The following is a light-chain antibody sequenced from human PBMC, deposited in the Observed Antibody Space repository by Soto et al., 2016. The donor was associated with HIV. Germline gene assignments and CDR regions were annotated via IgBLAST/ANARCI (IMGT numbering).Light chain of an antibody. CDR3: QVWDSSSDHVV. Sequence: SYVLAQPPSVSVAPGETARISCGGDNIGRVPVQWYQQRPGQAPVMVIFESSDRPAGIPERFSGSNSGNMATLTIIRVEAGDEADYYCQVWDSSSDHVVFGGGTKLTVL. CDR1: NIGRVP. J-gene: IGLJ2*01. V-gene: IGLV3-21*04. CDR2: ESS.